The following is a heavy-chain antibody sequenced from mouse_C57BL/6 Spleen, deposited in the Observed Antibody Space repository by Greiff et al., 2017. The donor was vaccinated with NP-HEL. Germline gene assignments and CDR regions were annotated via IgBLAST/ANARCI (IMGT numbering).Heavy chain of an antibody. CDR1: GYSITSGYY. V-gene: IGHV3-6*01. J-gene: IGHJ4*01. D-gene: IGHD2-4*01. CDR3: AKNDYDWAMDY. Sequence: ESGPGLVKPSQSLSLTCSVTGYSITSGYYWNWIRQFPGNKLEWMGYISYDGSNNYNPSLKNRISITRDTSKNQFFLKLNSVTTEDTATYYCAKNDYDWAMDYWGQGTSVTVSS. CDR2: ISYDGSN.